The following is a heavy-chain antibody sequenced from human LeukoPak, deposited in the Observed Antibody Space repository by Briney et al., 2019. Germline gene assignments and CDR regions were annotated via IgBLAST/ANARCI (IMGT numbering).Heavy chain of an antibody. CDR1: GVSISSYY. CDR2: IYNSGST. Sequence: PSETLSLTCTVSGVSISSYYWSWIRQPPGKGLEWIGYIYNSGSTNYNPSLKSRVTISVDTSKNQFSLKLSSVTAADTAVYYCATDYYDSSGCFDYGGQGTLVSVS. D-gene: IGHD3-22*01. V-gene: IGHV4-59*08. CDR3: ATDYYDSSGCFDY. J-gene: IGHJ4*02.